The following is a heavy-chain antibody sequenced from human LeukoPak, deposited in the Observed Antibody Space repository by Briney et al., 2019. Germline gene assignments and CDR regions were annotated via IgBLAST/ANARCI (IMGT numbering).Heavy chain of an antibody. Sequence: GGSLRLSCAASGFTFSSYEMNWVRQAPGKGLEWVSYISSSGSTTYYADSVKGRFTISRDNAKNSLYLQMNSLRAEDTAVYYCARDHTDGDAFDYWGQGTLVTVSS. CDR2: ISSSGSTT. J-gene: IGHJ4*02. CDR3: ARDHTDGDAFDY. CDR1: GFTFSSYE. V-gene: IGHV3-48*03. D-gene: IGHD4-17*01.